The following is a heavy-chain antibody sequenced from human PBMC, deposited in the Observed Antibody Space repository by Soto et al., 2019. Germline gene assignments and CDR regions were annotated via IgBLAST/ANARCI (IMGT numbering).Heavy chain of an antibody. CDR2: IYYSGST. Sequence: PSETLSLTCTVSGGSISSGGYYWSWIRQHPGKGLEWIGYIYYSGSTYYNPSLKSRVTISVDTSKNQFSLKLSSVTAADTAVYYCARARTDFWSGSNNWFDPWGQGTLVTVSS. D-gene: IGHD3-3*01. V-gene: IGHV4-31*03. CDR1: GGSISSGGYY. J-gene: IGHJ5*02. CDR3: ARARTDFWSGSNNWFDP.